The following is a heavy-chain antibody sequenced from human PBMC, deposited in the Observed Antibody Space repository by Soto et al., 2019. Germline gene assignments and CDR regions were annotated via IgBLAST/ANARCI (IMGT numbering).Heavy chain of an antibody. J-gene: IGHJ4*02. CDR3: ARERRYCSGGSRWSASALGY. CDR1: GYTFTSYA. D-gene: IGHD2-15*01. CDR2: INAGNGNT. Sequence: GASVKVSCKASGYTFTSYAMHWVRQAPGQRLEWMGWINAGNGNTKYSQKFQGRVTITRDTSASTAYMELSSLRSEDTAVYYCARERRYCSGGSRWSASALGYWGQGTLVTVSS. V-gene: IGHV1-3*01.